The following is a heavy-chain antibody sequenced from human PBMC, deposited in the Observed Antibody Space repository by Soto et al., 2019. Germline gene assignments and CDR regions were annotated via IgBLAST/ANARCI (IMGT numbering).Heavy chain of an antibody. V-gene: IGHV1-18*01. CDR2: INTSNDNK. CDR3: ARDPGAASFDL. Sequence: GASVKVSCKASGYTFTNYGISWVRQAPGEGLEWVGWINTSNDNKLYAQKLQGRLTLTTDTSTSTAYMDLTTLRSDDTAVYFCARDPGAASFDLWAQGTLVTFSS. J-gene: IGHJ4*02. D-gene: IGHD2-15*01. CDR1: GYTFTNYG.